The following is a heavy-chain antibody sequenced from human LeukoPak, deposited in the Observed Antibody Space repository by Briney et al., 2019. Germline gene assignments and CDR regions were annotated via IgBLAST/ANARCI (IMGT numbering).Heavy chain of an antibody. D-gene: IGHD3-22*01. Sequence: GRSLRLSCAASGFTFDDYAMHWVRQAPGKGLEWVSGISWNSGSIGYADSVKGRFTISRDNAKNSLYLQMNSLRAEDTAVYYCVRDDDRPDNGLDYWGQGTLVTVSS. J-gene: IGHJ4*02. CDR3: VRDDDRPDNGLDY. CDR1: GFTFDDYA. CDR2: ISWNSGSI. V-gene: IGHV3-9*01.